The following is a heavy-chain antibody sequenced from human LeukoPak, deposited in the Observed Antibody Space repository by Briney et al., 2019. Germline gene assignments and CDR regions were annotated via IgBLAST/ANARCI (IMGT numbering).Heavy chain of an antibody. D-gene: IGHD4-11*01. V-gene: IGHV1-8*01. J-gene: IGHJ5*02. CDR3: ARWWWGRDYSNYENWFDP. Sequence: ASVKVSCKASGYTFTTYDINWVRQATGQGLEWMGWMNPNSGNTDHAQKFQGRVTMTRNTSISTAYMELSSLRSEDTAVYYCARWWWGRDYSNYENWFDPWGQGTLVTVSS. CDR2: MNPNSGNT. CDR1: GYTFTTYD.